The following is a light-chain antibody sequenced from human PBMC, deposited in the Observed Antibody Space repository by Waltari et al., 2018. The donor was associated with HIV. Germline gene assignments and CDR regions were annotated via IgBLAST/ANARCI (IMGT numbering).Light chain of an antibody. Sequence: QSALTQPPSASGSPGQSVTISCTGTGNDVGGYNYVSWYQLHPGKAPKLLIYDVTKRPSGVPDRFSGSKSGNTASRTGSGLQGDDEADYYCSSYAGSAVVFGGGTKLTVL. CDR3: SSYAGSAVV. J-gene: IGLJ2*01. CDR2: DVT. V-gene: IGLV2-8*01. CDR1: GNDVGGYNY.